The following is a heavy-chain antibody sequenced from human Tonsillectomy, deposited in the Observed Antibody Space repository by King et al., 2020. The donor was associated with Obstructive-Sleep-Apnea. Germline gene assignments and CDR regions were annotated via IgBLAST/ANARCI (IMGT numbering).Heavy chain of an antibody. Sequence: QLVQSGAEVKKPGSSVKVSCKASGGTFSSYAISWVRQAPGQGLEWMGGIIPILGIANYAQKFQGRVTITADKSTSTAYMELSSLRSEDTAVYYCARNLKYYYDSSGPDAFDIWAKGQWSPSLQ. CDR1: GGTFSSYA. D-gene: IGHD3-22*01. J-gene: IGHJ3*02. V-gene: IGHV1-69*10. CDR3: ARNLKYYYDSSGPDAFDI. CDR2: IIPILGIA.